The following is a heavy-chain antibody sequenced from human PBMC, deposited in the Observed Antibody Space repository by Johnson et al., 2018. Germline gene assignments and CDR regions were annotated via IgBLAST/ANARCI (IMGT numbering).Heavy chain of an antibody. J-gene: IGHJ6*02. D-gene: IGHD1-26*01. CDR1: GLTFSSYG. CDR2: IWYDGGNK. CDR3: ARDRSAGYYYGMDV. V-gene: IGHV3-33*01. Sequence: QVQLVQSGGGVVQPGRSLKLSCAGSGLTFSSYGMHWVRQAPGKGLEWVAVIWYDGGNKYYADSVKGRFAISRDNSKNTLYLQRNSLRAEDTALYYCARDRSAGYYYGMDVWGQGTTVTVSS.